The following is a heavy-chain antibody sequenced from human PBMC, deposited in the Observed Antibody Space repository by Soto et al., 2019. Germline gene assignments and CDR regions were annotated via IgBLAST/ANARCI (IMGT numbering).Heavy chain of an antibody. J-gene: IGHJ6*02. CDR2: IIPIFGTA. CDR3: AREMAYPSGSYSLRDYYGMGV. Sequence: ASVKVSCKASGGTFSSYAISWVRQAPGQGLEWMGGIIPIFGTANYAQKFQGRVTITADESTSTAYMELSSLRSEDTAVYYCAREMAYPSGSYSLRDYYGMGVWGQGTTVTVSS. CDR1: GGTFSSYA. D-gene: IGHD1-26*01. V-gene: IGHV1-69*13.